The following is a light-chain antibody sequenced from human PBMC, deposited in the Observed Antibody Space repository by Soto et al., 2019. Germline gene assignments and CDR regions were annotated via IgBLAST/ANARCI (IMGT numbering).Light chain of an antibody. J-gene: IGLJ2*01. CDR3: SSFTNNYTPHVV. V-gene: IGLV2-14*01. Sequence: QSVLTQPASVSGSPGQSITISCTGTDSDVGGYNYVSWYQQHPDKAPKLMIYGVYNRPSGVSNRFSGSKSGNTASLTISGLQAEDEADYYCSSFTNNYTPHVVFGGGTKATVL. CDR1: DSDVGGYNY. CDR2: GVY.